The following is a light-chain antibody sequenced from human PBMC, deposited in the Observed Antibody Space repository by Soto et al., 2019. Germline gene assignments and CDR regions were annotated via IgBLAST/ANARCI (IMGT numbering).Light chain of an antibody. J-gene: IGKJ4*01. V-gene: IGKV1-27*01. Sequence: DVQMTQAPSSLSASVGDRATITCRASQGISNYLDWYQQKPGKVPKLLIYAASILQSGVPSRFSGSGSGTDFTLTISSLQPEDVAPYYCQKYNRAPRTFGGGTKVEIK. CDR3: QKYNRAPRT. CDR2: AAS. CDR1: QGISNY.